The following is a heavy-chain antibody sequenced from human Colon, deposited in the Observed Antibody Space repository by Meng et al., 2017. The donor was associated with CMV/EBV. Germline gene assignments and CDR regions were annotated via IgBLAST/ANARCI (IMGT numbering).Heavy chain of an antibody. CDR3: APITVVQGVLSMDV. J-gene: IGHJ6*02. CDR1: GFTFSNYW. CDR2: ISSGGATT. Sequence: GGSLRLSCAASGFTFSNYWMHWVRQAPGKGLVWVSRISSGGATTNYADSVRGRFTVSRDNAKKMLYLQMNSLRAEDTAVYFCAPITVVQGVLSMDVWGLGTTVTVSS. D-gene: IGHD3-10*01. V-gene: IGHV3-74*01.